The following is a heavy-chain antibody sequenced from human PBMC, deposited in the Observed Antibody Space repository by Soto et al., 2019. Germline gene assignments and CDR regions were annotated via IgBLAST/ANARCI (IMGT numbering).Heavy chain of an antibody. CDR3: ARDCRYSTYNWFDP. CDR2: IYTSGST. D-gene: IGHD1-1*01. Sequence: PXGTLSLTFTVSGGSISSYYWSWIRQPAGKGLEWIGRIYTSGSTNYNPSLKSRVTMSVDTSKNQFSLKLSSVTAADTAVYYCARDCRYSTYNWFDPWGQGTLVTVSS. V-gene: IGHV4-4*07. J-gene: IGHJ5*02. CDR1: GGSISSYY.